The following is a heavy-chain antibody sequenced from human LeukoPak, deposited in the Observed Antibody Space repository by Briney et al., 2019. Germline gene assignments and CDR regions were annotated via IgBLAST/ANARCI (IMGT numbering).Heavy chain of an antibody. CDR3: ARGFVVVPAAPGGFDY. CDR1: GYTFTSYY. V-gene: IGHV1-46*03. D-gene: IGHD2-2*01. CDR2: INPSGGST. J-gene: IGHJ4*02. Sequence: RASVKVSCKASGYTFTSYYMHWVRQAPGQGLEWMGIINPSGGSTSYAQKSQGRVTMTRDTSTSTVYMELSSLRSEDTAVYYCARGFVVVPAAPGGFDYWGQGTLVTVSS.